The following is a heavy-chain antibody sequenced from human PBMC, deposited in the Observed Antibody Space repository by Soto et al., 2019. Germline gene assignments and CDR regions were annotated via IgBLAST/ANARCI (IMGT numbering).Heavy chain of an antibody. V-gene: IGHV1-46*03. Sequence: QVQLVQSGAEVKKPGASVKVSCKASGHTLTNFYIHWVRQAPGQGLEWMGIINPNGGSTNYAHNFQGRVTITRDTSTITVYMDLSSLRSEDTAVYYCARGLGSGDYWGRGTLVTVSS. CDR3: ARGLGSGDY. D-gene: IGHD6-25*01. CDR2: INPNGGST. J-gene: IGHJ4*02. CDR1: GHTLTNFY.